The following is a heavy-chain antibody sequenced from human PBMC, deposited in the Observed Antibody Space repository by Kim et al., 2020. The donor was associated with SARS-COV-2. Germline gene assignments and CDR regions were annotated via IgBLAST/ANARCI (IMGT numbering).Heavy chain of an antibody. Sequence: GGSLRLSCAASGFTFSSYAMSWVRQAPGKGLEWVSAISGSGGSTYYADSVKGRFTISRDNSKNTLYLQMNSLRAEDTAVYYCAKDGVPLYGDYSVSYGMDVWGQGTTVTVSS. V-gene: IGHV3-23*01. CDR2: ISGSGGST. D-gene: IGHD4-17*01. CDR3: AKDGVPLYGDYSVSYGMDV. J-gene: IGHJ6*02. CDR1: GFTFSSYA.